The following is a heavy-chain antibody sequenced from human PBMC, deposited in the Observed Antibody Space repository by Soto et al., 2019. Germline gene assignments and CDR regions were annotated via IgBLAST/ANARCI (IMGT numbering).Heavy chain of an antibody. CDR3: ARDFQWLLDY. Sequence: SFVAASFTNSSYSMNWVRQAPGKGLEWVSYISGSSGNILYADSVKGRVTISRDNAKNSLYLQMNSLRDEDTAVYYCARDFQWLLDYWGQGTLVTVSS. CDR1: SFTNSSYS. V-gene: IGHV3-48*02. D-gene: IGHD6-19*01. CDR2: ISGSSGNI. J-gene: IGHJ4*02.